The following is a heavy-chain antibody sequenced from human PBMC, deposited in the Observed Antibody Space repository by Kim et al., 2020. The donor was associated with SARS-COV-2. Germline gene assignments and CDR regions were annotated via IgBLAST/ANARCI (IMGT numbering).Heavy chain of an antibody. CDR1: GYSFTSYW. J-gene: IGHJ4*01. CDR3: ARAPQGGYIGGGYFYY. Sequence: GESLKISCKGSGYSFTSYWIGWVRQMPGKGLEWMGNIYSGDSDTIYSPCFQGQVTISADKSISTAYLQWSSLKASDTAMYYCARAPQGGYIGGGYFYYWGHGTLVTVSS. D-gene: IGHD5-12*01. V-gene: IGHV5-51*01. CDR2: IYSGDSDT.